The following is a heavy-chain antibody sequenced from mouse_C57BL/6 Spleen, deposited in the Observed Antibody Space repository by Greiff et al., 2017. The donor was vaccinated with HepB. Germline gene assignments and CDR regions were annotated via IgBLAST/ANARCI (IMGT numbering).Heavy chain of an antibody. J-gene: IGHJ4*01. CDR1: GYTFTSYW. CDR2: IDPSDSYT. CDR3: ARSGLLWAMDY. Sequence: QVQLKQPGAELVRPGTSVKLSCKASGYTFTSYWMHWVKQRPGQGLEWIGVIDPSDSYTNYNQKFKGKATLTVDTSSSTAYMQLSSLTSEDSAVYYCARSGLLWAMDYWGQGTSVTVSS. D-gene: IGHD2-1*01. V-gene: IGHV1-59*01.